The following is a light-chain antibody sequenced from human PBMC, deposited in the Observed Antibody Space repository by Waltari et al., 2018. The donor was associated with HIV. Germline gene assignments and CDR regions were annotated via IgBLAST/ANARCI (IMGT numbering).Light chain of an antibody. CDR2: ENN. Sequence: QSVLTQPPSVSAAPGQKVTISCSGSSSNIGNNYVSWYQQLPGTAPKLLIYENNKLPSRIPDRFSGSKSGSSATLGITVLQTGGEADYYCGTWDSSLIAGLFGGGTKLTVL. J-gene: IGLJ2*01. V-gene: IGLV1-51*01. CDR1: SSNIGNNY. CDR3: GTWDSSLIAGL.